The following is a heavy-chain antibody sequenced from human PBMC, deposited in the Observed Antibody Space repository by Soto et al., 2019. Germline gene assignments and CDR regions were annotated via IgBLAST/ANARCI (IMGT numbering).Heavy chain of an antibody. Sequence: PPASVKVSCKASGGTFSSYAISWVRQAPGQGLEWMGGIIPIFGTANYAQKFQGRVTITADESTSTAYMELSSLRSEDTAVYYCARVLEWSRNWFDPWGRGTLVTVSS. CDR1: GGTFSSYA. V-gene: IGHV1-69*13. D-gene: IGHD3-3*01. CDR3: ARVLEWSRNWFDP. J-gene: IGHJ5*02. CDR2: IIPIFGTA.